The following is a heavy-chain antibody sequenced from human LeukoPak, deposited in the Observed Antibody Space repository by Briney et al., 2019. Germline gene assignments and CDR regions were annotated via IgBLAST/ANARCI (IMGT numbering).Heavy chain of an antibody. CDR1: GFTFRTFA. V-gene: IGHV3-33*06. Sequence: GGSLRLSCAASGFTFRTFAMDWVRQAPGKGLEWVAAIWFDGAAGPDKNYADSVRGRFVISRDNSKNTLYLQMNSLRAEDTAVYYCAKQPAPDYDILTGYYWLDYWGQGTLVTVSS. CDR3: AKQPAPDYDILTGYYWLDY. CDR2: IWFDGAAGPDK. J-gene: IGHJ4*02. D-gene: IGHD3-9*01.